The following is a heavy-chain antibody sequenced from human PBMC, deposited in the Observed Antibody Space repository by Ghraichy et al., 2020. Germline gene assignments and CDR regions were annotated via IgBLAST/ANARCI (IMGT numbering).Heavy chain of an antibody. D-gene: IGHD4-17*01. Sequence: SETLSLTCAVYGGSFSGYYWSWIRQPPGKGLEWIGEINHSGSTNYNPSLKSRVTISVDTSKNQFSLKLSSVTAADTAVYYCARSPYGEGYWYFDLWGRGTLVTVSS. V-gene: IGHV4-34*01. CDR3: ARSPYGEGYWYFDL. CDR2: INHSGST. CDR1: GGSFSGYY. J-gene: IGHJ2*01.